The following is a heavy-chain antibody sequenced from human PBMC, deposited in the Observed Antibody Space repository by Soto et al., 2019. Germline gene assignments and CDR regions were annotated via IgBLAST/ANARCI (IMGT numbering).Heavy chain of an antibody. Sequence: TLSLTCTVSGRSVSRGTYYWSWIRQPPGKGLEWIGYIYYIGSTNYNPSLKSRVTISVDTSKDQFSLKLGSVTAADTAVYYCARESSGDFDYWGQGTLVTVSS. CDR3: ARESSGDFDY. CDR1: GRSVSRGTYY. V-gene: IGHV4-61*01. CDR2: IYYIGST. J-gene: IGHJ4*02. D-gene: IGHD3-22*01.